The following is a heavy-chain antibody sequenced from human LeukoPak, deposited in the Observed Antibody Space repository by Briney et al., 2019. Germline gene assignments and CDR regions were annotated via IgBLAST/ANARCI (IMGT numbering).Heavy chain of an antibody. D-gene: IGHD2-15*01. CDR1: GYSFTSYW. CDR2: IYPGDSDT. J-gene: IGHJ6*02. CDR3: ARSGRYCSGGSCGSYYYGMDV. V-gene: IGHV5-51*01. Sequence: GESLKISCKGSGYSFTSYWIGWVRQMPGKGLEWMGIIYPGDSDTRYSPSFQGQVTISADKSISTAYLQWSSLKASDTAMYYCARSGRYCSGGSCGSYYYGMDVWGQGTMVTVSS.